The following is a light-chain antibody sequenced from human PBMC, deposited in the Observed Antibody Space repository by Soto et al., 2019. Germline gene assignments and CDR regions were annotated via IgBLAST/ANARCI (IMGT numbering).Light chain of an antibody. J-gene: IGKJ4*01. Sequence: EIVLTQSPATLSLSPGERATLSCRASQSVSNYLAWYQQKPGQAPRLLIYDASNRATGIPARFSGSGSGTDFTLTISSLEPEDVAVYYCQQRSDWPPLTFGGGTMVEIK. V-gene: IGKV3-11*01. CDR3: QQRSDWPPLT. CDR1: QSVSNY. CDR2: DAS.